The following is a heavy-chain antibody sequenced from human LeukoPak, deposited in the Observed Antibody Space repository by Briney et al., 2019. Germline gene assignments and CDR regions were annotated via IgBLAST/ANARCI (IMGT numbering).Heavy chain of an antibody. CDR3: VKEEMGTFHFEK. CDR2: IYYSGKT. J-gene: IGHJ4*02. Sequence: SETLSLTCTVSGGSISRSSYYWGWIRQPPGKGLEWIGSIYYSGKTYYNPSLKRRATISVDTSKNQFFLKLSSVTAADMAVYYCVKEEMGTFHFEKWGQGTLVTVSS. CDR1: GGSISRSSYY. D-gene: IGHD3-9*01. V-gene: IGHV4-39*01.